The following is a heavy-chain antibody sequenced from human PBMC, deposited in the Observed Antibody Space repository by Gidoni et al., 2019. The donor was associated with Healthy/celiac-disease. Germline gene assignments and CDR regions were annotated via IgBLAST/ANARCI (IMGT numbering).Heavy chain of an antibody. V-gene: IGHV3-33*01. D-gene: IGHD1-26*01. CDR2: IWYDGSNK. J-gene: IGHJ4*02. CDR1: GFTFSSYG. Sequence: QVQLVEPGGGVVQPGRSLRLSCAASGFTFSSYGMHWVRQAPGKGLEWVAVIWYDGSNKYYADSVKGRFTISRDNSKNTLYLQMNSLRAEDTAVYYCARDRAPLVGATMAGPQPRIDYWGQGTLVTVSS. CDR3: ARDRAPLVGATMAGPQPRIDY.